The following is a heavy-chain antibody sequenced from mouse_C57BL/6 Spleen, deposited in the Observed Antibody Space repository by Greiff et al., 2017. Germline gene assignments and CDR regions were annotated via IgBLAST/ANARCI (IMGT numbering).Heavy chain of an antibody. J-gene: IGHJ3*01. CDR3: ARSIYYGYDGFAW. V-gene: IGHV1-72*01. CDR2: LDPNSGGT. CDR1: GYTFTSYW. D-gene: IGHD2-2*01. Sequence: VQLQQPGAVLVKPGASVKLSCKASGYTFTSYWMHWVKQRPGRGLEWIGTLDPNSGGTKYNEKFKSKATLTVVKPSSTAYMQLSSLTTEDSAVYYCARSIYYGYDGFAWWGERTLVAVSA.